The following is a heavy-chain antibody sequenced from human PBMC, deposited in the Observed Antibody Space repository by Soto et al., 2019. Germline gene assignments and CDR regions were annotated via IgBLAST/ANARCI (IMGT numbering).Heavy chain of an antibody. D-gene: IGHD3-10*01. Sequence: SLRLSCAASGFTFSSYAMHWVRQAPGKGLEWVAVISYDGSNKYYADSVKGRFTISRDNSKNTLYLQMNSLRAEDAAVYYCARSPITMVRRYGMDVWGQGTTVTVSS. CDR2: ISYDGSNK. CDR3: ARSPITMVRRYGMDV. J-gene: IGHJ6*02. CDR1: GFTFSSYA. V-gene: IGHV3-30-3*01.